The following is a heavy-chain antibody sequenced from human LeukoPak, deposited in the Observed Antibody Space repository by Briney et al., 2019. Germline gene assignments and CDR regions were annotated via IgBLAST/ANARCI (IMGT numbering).Heavy chain of an antibody. D-gene: IGHD3-3*01. Sequence: GGSLRLXCAASGFTFSNYGMSWVRQAPGKGLEWVSAISGSGSSSYYADSVKGRFTISRDNSKNTLYLQINSLRAEDTAIYYCAKDQRTISTFDYWGQGTLVTVSS. J-gene: IGHJ4*02. CDR1: GFTFSNYG. CDR3: AKDQRTISTFDY. CDR2: ISGSGSSS. V-gene: IGHV3-23*01.